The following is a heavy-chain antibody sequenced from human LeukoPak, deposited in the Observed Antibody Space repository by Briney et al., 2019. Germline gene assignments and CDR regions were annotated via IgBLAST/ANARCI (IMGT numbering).Heavy chain of an antibody. CDR3: ARWDGSFIL. CDR1: GFTFSSYA. D-gene: IGHD1-1*01. Sequence: PGGSLRLSCAASGFTFSSYAMSWVRQAPGKGLEWVSTVGGGSGTDTFYADSVRGRFTVSRGNSKDTVFLQMSSLRAEESAVYYCARWDGSFILGGPGTLVTVSA. CDR2: VGGGSGTDT. V-gene: IGHV3-23*01. J-gene: IGHJ4*02.